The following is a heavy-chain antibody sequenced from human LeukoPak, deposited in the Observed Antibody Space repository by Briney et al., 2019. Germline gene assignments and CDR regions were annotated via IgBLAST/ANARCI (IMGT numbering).Heavy chain of an antibody. J-gene: IGHJ4*02. D-gene: IGHD3-9*01. CDR1: GFTFSSYA. CDR3: AKPPLPNYDILTGYDY. V-gene: IGHV3-23*01. CDR2: ISGSGDST. Sequence: GGSLRLSCAASGFTFSSYAMNWVRQAPGKGLEWVSAISGSGDSTYYADSVKGRFTISRDNSKNTLYLQMNSLRAGDTAVYYCAKPPLPNYDILTGYDYWGQGTLVTVSS.